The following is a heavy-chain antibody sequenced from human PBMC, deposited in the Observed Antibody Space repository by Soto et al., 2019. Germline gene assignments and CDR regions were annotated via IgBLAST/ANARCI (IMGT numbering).Heavy chain of an antibody. J-gene: IGHJ6*03. Sequence: GASVKVSCKASGYTFTSYYMHWVRQAPGQGLEWMGIINPSGGSTSYAQKLQGRVTMTRDTSTSTVYMELSSLRSEDTAVYYCASPPPVYYDFWSGYSGSYYMDVWGKGTTVTVSS. V-gene: IGHV1-46*03. D-gene: IGHD3-3*01. CDR3: ASPPPVYYDFWSGYSGSYYMDV. CDR2: INPSGGST. CDR1: GYTFTSYY.